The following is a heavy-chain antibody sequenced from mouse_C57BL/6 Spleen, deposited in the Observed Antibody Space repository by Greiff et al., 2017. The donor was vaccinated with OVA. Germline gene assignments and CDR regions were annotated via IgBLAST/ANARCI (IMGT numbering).Heavy chain of an antibody. CDR2: SRNKANDYTT. CDR3: ARDAPTVVASYWYFDV. D-gene: IGHD1-1*01. CDR1: GFTFSDFY. Sequence: EVKVVESGGGLVQSGRSLRLSCATSGFTFSDFYMEWVRQAPGKGLEWIAASRNKANDYTTEYSASVKGRFIVSRDTSQSILYLQMNALRAEDTAIYYCARDAPTVVASYWYFDVWGTGTTVTVSS. J-gene: IGHJ1*03. V-gene: IGHV7-1*01.